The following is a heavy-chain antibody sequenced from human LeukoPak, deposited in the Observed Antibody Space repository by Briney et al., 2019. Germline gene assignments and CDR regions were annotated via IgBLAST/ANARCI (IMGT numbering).Heavy chain of an antibody. Sequence: GASVKVSCKASGYTFTGYAMNWVRQAPGQGLEWMGWINTNTGNPTYAQGFTGRFVFSLDTSVSTAYLQISSLKAEDTAVYYCAREEYSSGSIALGYWGQGTLVTVSS. D-gene: IGHD6-19*01. J-gene: IGHJ4*02. CDR1: GYTFTGYA. V-gene: IGHV7-4-1*02. CDR3: AREEYSSGSIALGY. CDR2: INTNTGNP.